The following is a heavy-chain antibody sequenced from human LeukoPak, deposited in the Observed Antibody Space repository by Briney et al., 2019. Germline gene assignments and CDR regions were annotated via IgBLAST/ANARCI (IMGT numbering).Heavy chain of an antibody. CDR2: IFHTGSA. CDR1: GYSISSGHF. D-gene: IGHD3-3*01. V-gene: IGHV4-38-2*02. CDR3: VGDLGLTISANWFDP. J-gene: IGHJ5*02. Sequence: SETLSLTCAVSGYSISSGHFWGWIRQPPGKGLEWIGTIFHTGSAYYNSSLTGRVTISVDTSKNQFSLKLNSMTAADTAFYYCVGDLGLTISANWFDPWGQGILVTVSS.